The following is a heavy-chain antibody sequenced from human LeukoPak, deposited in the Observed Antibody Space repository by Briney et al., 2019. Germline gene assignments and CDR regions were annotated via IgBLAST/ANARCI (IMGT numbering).Heavy chain of an antibody. J-gene: IGHJ5*02. CDR3: ARDNSVEDTAWWFDP. D-gene: IGHD4-23*01. V-gene: IGHV3-30*02. Sequence: GGSLRLSCAASGFTFSSYGMHWVRQAPGKGLEWVAFIRYDGSNKYYADSVKGRFTISRDNSKNTLYPQMNSLRAEDTAVYYCARDNSVEDTAWWFDPWGQGTLVTVSS. CDR1: GFTFSSYG. CDR2: IRYDGSNK.